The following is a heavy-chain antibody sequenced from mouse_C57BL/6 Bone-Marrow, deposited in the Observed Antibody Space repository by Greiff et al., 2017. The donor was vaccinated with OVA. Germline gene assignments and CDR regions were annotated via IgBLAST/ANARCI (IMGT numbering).Heavy chain of an antibody. CDR1: GYTFTSYG. V-gene: IGHV1-81*01. CDR3: ARWDGSSYWYFDV. D-gene: IGHD1-1*01. J-gene: IGHJ1*03. Sequence: VQLQQSGAELARPGASVKLSCKASGYTFTSYGISWVKQRTGQGLEWIGEIYPRSGNTYYNEKFKGKATLTADNSSSTAYMELRSLTSEDSAVYFCARWDGSSYWYFDVWGTGTTVTVSS. CDR2: IYPRSGNT.